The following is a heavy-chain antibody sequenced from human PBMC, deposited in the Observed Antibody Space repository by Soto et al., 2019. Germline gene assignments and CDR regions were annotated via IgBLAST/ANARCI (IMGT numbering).Heavy chain of an antibody. CDR3: ARREGDCRGGSCPFYHD. V-gene: IGHV4-4*02. J-gene: IGHJ4*02. D-gene: IGHD2-15*01. CDR2: IYHSGST. CDR1: GGSISSNNW. Sequence: QVQLQESGPGLVKPSETLSLTCAVSGGSISSNNWWSWVRQTPGKGLEWIGEIYHSGSTNYNPSLKIRVTISRDESKTQFSRGRTSMAAADTAVYYCARREGDCRGGSCPFYHDWGQGTLVTASS.